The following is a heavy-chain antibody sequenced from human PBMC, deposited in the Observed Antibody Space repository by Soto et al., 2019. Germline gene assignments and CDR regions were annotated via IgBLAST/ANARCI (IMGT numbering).Heavy chain of an antibody. Sequence: QVQLVQSGAEVKKPGASVKVSCKASGYTFTSYDINWVRQATGQGLEWMGRMNPNSGNTSYAQKFQGRVTMTRNTSLSTANMELSSLRCADTAVYYCARPLYFYENRVFGDWGQGTLVTVAS. CDR1: GYTFTSYD. D-gene: IGHD3-22*01. V-gene: IGHV1-8*02. CDR2: MNPNSGNT. J-gene: IGHJ4*02. CDR3: ARPLYFYENRVFGD.